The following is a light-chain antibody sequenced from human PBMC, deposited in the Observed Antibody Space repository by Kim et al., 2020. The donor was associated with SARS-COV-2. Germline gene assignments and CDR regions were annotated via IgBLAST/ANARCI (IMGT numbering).Light chain of an antibody. CDR2: DTS. J-gene: IGKJ1*01. Sequence: ASVGDRVTITCRASQNIITVLAWYQQKPGKVPKVLMYDTSNLKSGVPLRFSGSGSGTDFTLTIHNVQPEDFATYYCQQNYMTPWTFGQGTKVDIK. V-gene: IGKV1-39*01. CDR3: QQNYMTPWT. CDR1: QNIITV.